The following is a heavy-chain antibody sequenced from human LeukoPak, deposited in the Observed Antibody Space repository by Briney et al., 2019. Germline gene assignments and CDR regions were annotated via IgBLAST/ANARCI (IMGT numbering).Heavy chain of an antibody. V-gene: IGHV4-38-2*02. J-gene: IGHJ4*02. D-gene: IGHD2-15*01. CDR2: IYHSGST. CDR3: ARGEGYCSGGSCYSH. CDR1: GYSISSGYY. Sequence: SETLSLTCTVSGYSISSGYYWGWIRQPPGKGLEWIGGIYHSGSTYYNPSLKSRVTISVDTSKNQFSLKLSSVTAADTAVYYCARGEGYCSGGSCYSHWGQGTLVTVSS.